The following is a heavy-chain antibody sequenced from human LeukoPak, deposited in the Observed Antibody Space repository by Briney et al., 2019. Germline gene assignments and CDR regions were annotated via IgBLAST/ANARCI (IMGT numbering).Heavy chain of an antibody. CDR2: ISAYNGNT. V-gene: IGHV1-18*01. CDR3: ARALVDGYKELGY. D-gene: IGHD5-24*01. CDR1: GYTFTTYG. Sequence: GASVKVSCKVSGYTFTTYGITWVRQAPGQGLEWMGWISAYNGNTNYAQKLQGRVTMTTDTSTSTAYMELRSLRSDDTAVYYCARALVDGYKELGYWGQGTLVTVSS. J-gene: IGHJ4*02.